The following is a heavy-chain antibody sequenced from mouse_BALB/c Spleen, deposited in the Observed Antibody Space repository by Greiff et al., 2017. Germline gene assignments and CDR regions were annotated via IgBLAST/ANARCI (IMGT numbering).Heavy chain of an antibody. Sequence: QVQLQQSGAELVRPGASVKLSCKALGYTFTDYEMHWVKQTPVHGLEWIGYINPSTGYTEYNQKFKDKATLTADKSSSTAYMQLSSLTSEDSAVYYCARREYFDYWGQGTTLTVSS. J-gene: IGHJ2*01. CDR2: INPSTGYT. CDR3: ARREYFDY. CDR1: GYTFTDYE. V-gene: IGHV1-15*01.